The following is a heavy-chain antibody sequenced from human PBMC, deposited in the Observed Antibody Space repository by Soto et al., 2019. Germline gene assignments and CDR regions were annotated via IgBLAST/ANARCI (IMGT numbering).Heavy chain of an antibody. CDR1: GGTINSSSYF. CDR2: IYYSGST. Sequence: SETLSLTCSVSGGTINSSSYFWGWVRQPQGKGLEWIGSIYYSGSTNYNPSLRSRVTISVDTSKNQFSLKLSSVTAADTAVFYCARHYSSGSRNWFDPWGQGTLVTVSS. J-gene: IGHJ5*02. D-gene: IGHD6-25*01. V-gene: IGHV4-39*01. CDR3: ARHYSSGSRNWFDP.